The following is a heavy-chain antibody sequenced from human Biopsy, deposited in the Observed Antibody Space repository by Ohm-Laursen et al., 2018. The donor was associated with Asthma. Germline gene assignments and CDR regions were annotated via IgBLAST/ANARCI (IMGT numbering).Heavy chain of an antibody. CDR1: GYSLTDLS. CDR2: HDHEEGGT. V-gene: IGHV1-24*01. J-gene: IGHJ4*02. D-gene: IGHD4-17*01. Sequence: SSVKVSCKLSGYSLTDLSMHWVRQAPGQGLEWMGGHDHEEGGTVNAWRFQGRVTMTEDTSTDTAYMELSSLSSGDTAVYYCASDFPKDYVRYNFQFWGQGTLVTVPS. CDR3: ASDFPKDYVRYNFQF.